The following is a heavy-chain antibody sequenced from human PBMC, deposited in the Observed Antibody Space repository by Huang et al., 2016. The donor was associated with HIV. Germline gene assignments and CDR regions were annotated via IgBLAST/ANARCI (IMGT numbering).Heavy chain of an antibody. Sequence: EVQLVESGGALVQPGGSLKLSCVVSGFDFSKYSMTWVRQAPVKGRDAVSYSSCTSSNIYDADSVKGRFTISRDNAKNSVFLQMRSLRAEDTALYYCARTEMEYYYGSSGYYPDYWGQGTQVTVSS. V-gene: IGHV3-48*01. CDR3: ARTEMEYYYGSSGYYPDY. CDR1: GFDFSKYS. D-gene: IGHD3-22*01. CDR2: SSCTSSNI. J-gene: IGHJ4*02.